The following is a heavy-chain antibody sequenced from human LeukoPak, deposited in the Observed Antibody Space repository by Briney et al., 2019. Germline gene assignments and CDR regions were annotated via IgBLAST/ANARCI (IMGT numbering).Heavy chain of an antibody. D-gene: IGHD6-19*01. V-gene: IGHV3-49*04. CDR2: IRSKAYGGTT. Sequence: GGSLRPSCTASGFTFGDYAMSWVRQAPGKGLEWVGFIRSKAYGGTTEYAASVKGRFTISRDDSKSIAYLQMNSLKTEDTAVYYCTRDVSAVAGLTNYWGQGTLVTVSS. CDR1: GFTFGDYA. CDR3: TRDVSAVAGLTNY. J-gene: IGHJ4*02.